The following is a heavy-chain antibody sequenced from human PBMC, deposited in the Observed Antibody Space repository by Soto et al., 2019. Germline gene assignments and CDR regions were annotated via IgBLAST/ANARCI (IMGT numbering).Heavy chain of an antibody. CDR1: GGSFSGYY. CDR3: ARGLFGQWLVRDRNY. D-gene: IGHD6-19*01. J-gene: IGHJ4*02. Sequence: SETLSLTCAVYGGSFSGYYWSWIRQPPGKGLEWIGEINHSGSTNYNPSLKSRVTISVDTSKNQFSLKLSSVTAADTAVYYCARGLFGQWLVRDRNYWGQGTLVTVS. CDR2: INHSGST. V-gene: IGHV4-34*01.